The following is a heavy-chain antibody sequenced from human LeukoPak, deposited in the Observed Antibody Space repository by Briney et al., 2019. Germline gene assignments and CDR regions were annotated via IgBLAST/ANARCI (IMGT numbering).Heavy chain of an antibody. D-gene: IGHD3-16*01. CDR1: GFTFSSYA. J-gene: IGHJ4*02. Sequence: PGGSLRLSCAASGFTFSSYAMSWVRQAPGKGLEWVSVISGSGDATYYVDSVKGRFTISRDNAKNSLYLQMNSLRAEDTAVYYCARDQGGVGYWGQGTLVTVSS. CDR2: ISGSGDAT. CDR3: ARDQGGVGY. V-gene: IGHV3-23*01.